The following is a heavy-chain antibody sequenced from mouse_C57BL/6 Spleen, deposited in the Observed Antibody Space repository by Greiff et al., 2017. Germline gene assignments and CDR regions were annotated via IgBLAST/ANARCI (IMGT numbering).Heavy chain of an antibody. D-gene: IGHD2-1*01. Sequence: EVQRVESGGGLVQPGGSLSLSCAASGFTFTDYYMSWVRQPPGKELEWLGFIRNKANGHTTEYSASVMGRLTISRDNSQSLLYLQMNAMGAEDSATYYCARSLYGNYIDYWGQGTPLTVSA. CDR1: GFTFTDYY. J-gene: IGHJ2*01. V-gene: IGHV7-3*01. CDR3: ARSLYGNYIDY. CDR2: IRNKANGHTT.